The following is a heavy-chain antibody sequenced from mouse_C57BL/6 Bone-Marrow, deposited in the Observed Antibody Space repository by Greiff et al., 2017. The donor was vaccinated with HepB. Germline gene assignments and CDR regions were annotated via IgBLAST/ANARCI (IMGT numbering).Heavy chain of an antibody. CDR3: ARSDYYGSSGFDY. Sequence: VQLQQPGAELVKPGASVKMSCKASGYTFTSYWITWVKQRPGQGLEWIGDIYPGSGSTNYNEKFKSKATLTVDTSSSTAYMQRSSLTSEDSAVYYCARSDYYGSSGFDYWGQGTTLTVSS. V-gene: IGHV1-55*01. CDR2: IYPGSGST. CDR1: GYTFTSYW. J-gene: IGHJ2*01. D-gene: IGHD1-1*01.